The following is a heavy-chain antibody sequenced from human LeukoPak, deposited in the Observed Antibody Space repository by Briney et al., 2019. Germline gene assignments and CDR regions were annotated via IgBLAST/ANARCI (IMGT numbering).Heavy chain of an antibody. CDR3: ARARKSYYYDSSGRGAFDI. J-gene: IGHJ3*02. Sequence: SETLSLTCTVSGGSISSYYWSWIRQPAGNGLEWIERIYTSGSTNYNPSLKSRVTMSVDTSKNQFSLKLSSVTAADTAVYYCARARKSYYYDSSGRGAFDIWGQGTMVTVSS. CDR1: GGSISSYY. D-gene: IGHD3-22*01. CDR2: IYTSGST. V-gene: IGHV4-4*07.